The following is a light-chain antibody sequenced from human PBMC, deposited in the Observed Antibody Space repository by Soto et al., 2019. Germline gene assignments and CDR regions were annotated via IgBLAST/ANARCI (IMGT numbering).Light chain of an antibody. CDR3: SSYTSSILYV. CDR1: SSDVGGYNY. V-gene: IGLV2-14*01. J-gene: IGLJ1*01. Sequence: QSVLTQPASVSGSPGQSSTISCTGTSSDVGGYNYVSWYQQHPGKAPKLMIYDVSNRPSGVSNRFSGSKSGNTASLTISGLQAEDEADYYCSSYTSSILYVFGTGTKLTVL. CDR2: DVS.